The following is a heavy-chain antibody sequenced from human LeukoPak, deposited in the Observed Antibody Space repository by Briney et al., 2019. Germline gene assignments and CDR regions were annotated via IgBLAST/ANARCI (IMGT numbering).Heavy chain of an antibody. J-gene: IGHJ6*02. V-gene: IGHV3-48*01. CDR3: AKVSHKYYYYYGMDV. CDR1: GFTFSSYS. CDR2: ISSSSSTI. Sequence: PGGSLRLSCAASGFTFSSYSMNWVRQAPGKGLEWVSYISSSSSTIYYADSVKGRFTISRDNAKNSLYLQMNSLRAEDTALYYCAKVSHKYYYYYGMDVWGQGTTVTVSS.